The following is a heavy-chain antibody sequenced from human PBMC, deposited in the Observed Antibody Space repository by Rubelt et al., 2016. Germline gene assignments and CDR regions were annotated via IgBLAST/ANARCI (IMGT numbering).Heavy chain of an antibody. J-gene: IGHJ4*02. V-gene: IGHV3-23*01. D-gene: IGHD2-15*01. CDR2: ISGSGGST. Sequence: GKGLEWVSAISGSGGSTYYADSVKGRFTISRDNSKNTLYLQMNSLRAEDTAVYYCARKGVVAAFFDFWGQGTLVTVSS. CDR3: ARKGVVAAFFDF.